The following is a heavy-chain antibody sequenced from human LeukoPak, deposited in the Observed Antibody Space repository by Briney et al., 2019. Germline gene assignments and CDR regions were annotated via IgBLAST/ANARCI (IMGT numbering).Heavy chain of an antibody. Sequence: ASVKVSCKASGYTFTSYGISWVRQAPGQGLEWMGWISAYNGNTNYAQKLQGRVTMTTDTSTSTAYMELRSLRSDDTAVYYCAREHSYTWSPGDNRFDPWGQGTLVTVSS. D-gene: IGHD3-16*01. CDR3: AREHSYTWSPGDNRFDP. CDR1: GYTFTSYG. J-gene: IGHJ5*02. CDR2: ISAYNGNT. V-gene: IGHV1-18*01.